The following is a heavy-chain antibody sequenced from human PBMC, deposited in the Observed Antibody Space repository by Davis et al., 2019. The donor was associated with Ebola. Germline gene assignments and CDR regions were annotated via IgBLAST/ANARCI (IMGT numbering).Heavy chain of an antibody. CDR2: ISSSGSTI. CDR3: ARDTYYYDSSGYYGLVSFDY. V-gene: IGHV3-48*03. D-gene: IGHD3-22*01. J-gene: IGHJ4*02. CDR1: GFTFSSYE. Sequence: GESLKISCAASGFTFSSYEMNWVRQAPGKGLEWVSYISSSGSTIYYADSVKGRFTISRDNAKNSLYLQMNSLRAEDTAVYYCARDTYYYDSSGYYGLVSFDYWGQGTLVTVSS.